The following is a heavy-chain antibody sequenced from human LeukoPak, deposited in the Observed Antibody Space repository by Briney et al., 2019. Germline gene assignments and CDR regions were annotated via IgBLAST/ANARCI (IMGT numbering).Heavy chain of an antibody. V-gene: IGHV4-34*01. CDR3: ARITMMNAFDI. CDR1: GGSFNGYY. J-gene: IGHJ3*02. D-gene: IGHD3-22*01. CDR2: INHSGST. Sequence: SETLSLTCAVYGGSFNGYYWSWIRQPPGKGLEWIGEINHSGSTNYNPSLKSRVTMSVDTSKNQFSLKLSSVTAADTAVYYCARITMMNAFDIWGQGTMVTVSS.